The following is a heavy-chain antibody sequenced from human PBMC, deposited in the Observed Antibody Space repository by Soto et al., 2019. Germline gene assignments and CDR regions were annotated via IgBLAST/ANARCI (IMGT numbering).Heavy chain of an antibody. CDR2: ISGSGTTA. D-gene: IGHD6-19*01. CDR3: AKGVPGIAVAGTGYFQH. J-gene: IGHJ1*01. CDR1: GFIFSSYA. V-gene: IGHV3-23*01. Sequence: PGGSLRLSCAASGFIFSSYAMSWVRQSPGKGLEWVSAISGSGTTAYYADSVKGRFTISRDNSKKTLYLQMNSLRAEDTAVYYCAKGVPGIAVAGTGYFQHWGKGTMVTVSS.